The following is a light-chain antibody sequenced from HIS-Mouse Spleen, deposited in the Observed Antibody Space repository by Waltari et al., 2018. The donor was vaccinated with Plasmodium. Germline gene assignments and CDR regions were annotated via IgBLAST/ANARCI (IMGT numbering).Light chain of an antibody. J-gene: IGLJ3*02. CDR2: LNSDGSH. CDR1: SGHSTYP. Sequence: QLVLTQSPSPSASLGASVKLTCTLTSGHSTYPIAWHQQQPEKGPRYLMKLNSDGSHSKGDGIPDRFSGSSSGAERYLTISSLQSEDEADYYCQTWGTGMVFGGGTKLTVL. CDR3: QTWGTGMV. V-gene: IGLV4-69*01.